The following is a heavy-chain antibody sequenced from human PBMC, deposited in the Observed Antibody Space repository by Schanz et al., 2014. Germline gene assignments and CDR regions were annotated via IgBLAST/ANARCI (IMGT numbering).Heavy chain of an antibody. V-gene: IGHV3-23*04. CDR2: ISGGGGSA. Sequence: EVQLVESGGGLVQPGGSLRLSCAASGFTFNNYDMNWVRLVPGKGLECVSGISGGGGSAYYADSVKGRFTISRDNSKNTLYLQMSSLRAEDTAVYYCAKAVRDTITTSDYWGQGTLVTVSS. CDR1: GFTFNNYD. J-gene: IGHJ4*02. CDR3: AKAVRDTITTSDY. D-gene: IGHD1-20*01.